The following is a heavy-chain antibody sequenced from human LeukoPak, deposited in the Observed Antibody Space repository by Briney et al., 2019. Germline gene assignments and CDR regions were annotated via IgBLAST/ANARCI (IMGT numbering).Heavy chain of an antibody. J-gene: IGHJ3*02. CDR2: IYYSGST. Sequence: PSETLSLTCTVSGGSISSSSYYRGWIRQPPGKGLEWIGSIYYSGSTYYNPSLKSRVTISVDTSKNQFSLKLSSVTAADTAVYYCARVRDEWEPSGFDIWGQGTMVTVSS. CDR1: GGSISSSSYY. CDR3: ARVRDEWEPSGFDI. D-gene: IGHD1-26*01. V-gene: IGHV4-39*07.